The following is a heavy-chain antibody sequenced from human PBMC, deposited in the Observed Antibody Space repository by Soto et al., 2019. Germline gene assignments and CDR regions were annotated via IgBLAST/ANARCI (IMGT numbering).Heavy chain of an antibody. V-gene: IGHV3-20*01. CDR1: GFTFDDYG. CDR3: ARGREVPRYCSSTSCPYSFDY. J-gene: IGHJ4*02. Sequence: GGSLRLSCAASGFTFDDYGMSWGRQAPGKGLEWVSGINWNGGSTGYADSVKGRFTISRDNAKNSLYLQMNSLRAEDTALYHCARGREVPRYCSSTSCPYSFDYWGQGTLVTVSS. CDR2: INWNGGST. D-gene: IGHD2-2*01.